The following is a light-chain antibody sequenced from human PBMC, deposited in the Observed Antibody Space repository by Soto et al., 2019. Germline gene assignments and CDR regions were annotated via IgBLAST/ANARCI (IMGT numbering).Light chain of an antibody. CDR2: ASS. CDR3: QHYNSYSEA. Sequence: DIQMTQSPSALSASVGDRVTITCRASQSVTTYLSWYQQKPGKAPKILIFASSSWLSGVPSRFSGRGSGTDFTLTITSLQPEDFATYCCQHYNSYSEAFGKGTKVELK. CDR1: QSVTTY. V-gene: IGKV1-39*01. J-gene: IGKJ1*01.